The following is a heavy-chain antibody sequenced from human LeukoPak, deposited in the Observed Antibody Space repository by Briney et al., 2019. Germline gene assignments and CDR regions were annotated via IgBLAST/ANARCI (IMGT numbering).Heavy chain of an antibody. CDR3: ARDDLWFGELLYSRDYYYFDY. J-gene: IGHJ4*02. CDR2: ISAYNGNT. CDR1: GYTFTSYG. D-gene: IGHD3-10*01. Sequence: GASLKVSCKASGYTFTSYGISWVRQAPGQGLEWMGWISAYNGNTNYAQKLQGRVTMTTDTSTSTAYMELRSLRSDDTAVYYCARDDLWFGELLYSRDYYYFDYWGQGTLVTVSS. V-gene: IGHV1-18*01.